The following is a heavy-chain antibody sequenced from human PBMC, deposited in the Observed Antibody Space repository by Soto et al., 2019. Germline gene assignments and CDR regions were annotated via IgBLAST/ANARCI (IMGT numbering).Heavy chain of an antibody. J-gene: IGHJ3*02. D-gene: IGHD3-22*01. Sequence: PGGSLRLSCVVSGFIFSEYEFNWVRQAPGKGLEWVSYIGRGGDTIYDAHSVKGRFIISRDDDKNTLYLEMNSLRAEDTAIYYCVRDLTITMIVVVIRGDAFDIWGQGTMVTVSS. CDR2: IGRGGDTI. CDR1: GFIFSEYE. V-gene: IGHV3-48*03. CDR3: VRDLTITMIVVVIRGDAFDI.